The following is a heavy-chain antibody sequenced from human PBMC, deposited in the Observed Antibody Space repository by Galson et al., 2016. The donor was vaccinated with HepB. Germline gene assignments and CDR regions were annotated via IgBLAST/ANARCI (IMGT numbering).Heavy chain of an antibody. J-gene: IGHJ4*02. V-gene: IGHV3-30*18. Sequence: SLRLSCAAPGFTFRRYGMHWVRQAPGKGLEWVAVISDDGGIKHYGDSVKGRFTISRDNSKNLLYLQMNTLRPDDTAVYYCVNEGAEPPAMIPFYFDHWGQGTLVTVSS. CDR1: GFTFRRYG. D-gene: IGHD2-2*01. CDR2: ISDDGGIK. CDR3: VNEGAEPPAMIPFYFDH.